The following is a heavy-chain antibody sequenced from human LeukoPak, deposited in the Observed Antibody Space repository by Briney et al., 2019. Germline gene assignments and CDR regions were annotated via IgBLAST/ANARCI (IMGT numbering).Heavy chain of an antibody. CDR2: ISFHGTNK. CDR1: GFIFSSYA. J-gene: IGHJ4*02. V-gene: IGHV3-30*04. CDR3: ARDQASGSRRGDCDY. D-gene: IGHD1-26*01. Sequence: GGSLRLSCAASGFIFSSYAMHWVRQAPGKGLEWVAVISFHGTNKFYADSVKGRFTISRDNSRNTLYLQMNSLRPDDTALYYCARDQASGSRRGDCDYWGQGTLVTVSS.